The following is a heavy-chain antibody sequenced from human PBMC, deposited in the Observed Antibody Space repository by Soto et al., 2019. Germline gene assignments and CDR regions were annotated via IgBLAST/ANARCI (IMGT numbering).Heavy chain of an antibody. D-gene: IGHD3-16*01. CDR2: IYYNSDRI. CDR1: GFTSNDYV. J-gene: IGHJ4*02. V-gene: IGHV3-9*02. Sequence: VKLVESGGGLVQPGRSLRLSCAASGFTSNDYVMHWVRQAPGKGLEWVSGIYYNSDRIDYGDSVKGRFATSRDNAKNSLYLQMNSLRPEDTAVYYCVKDVLPGGADYWGPGTLVTVSS. CDR3: VKDVLPGGADY.